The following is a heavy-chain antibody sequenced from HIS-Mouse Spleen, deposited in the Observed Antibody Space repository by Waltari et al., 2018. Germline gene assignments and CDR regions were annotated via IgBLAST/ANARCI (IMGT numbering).Heavy chain of an antibody. Sequence: QLQLQESGPGLVKPSETLSLTCTVSGGSISGSSYYWRWIRQPPGKGLEWIGSIYYSGSTYYNPSLKSRVTISVDTSKNQFSLKLSSVTAADTAVYYCAREIPYSSSWYDWYFDLWGRGTLVTVSS. D-gene: IGHD6-13*01. CDR3: AREIPYSSSWYDWYFDL. J-gene: IGHJ2*01. CDR2: IYYSGST. CDR1: GGSISGSSYY. V-gene: IGHV4-39*07.